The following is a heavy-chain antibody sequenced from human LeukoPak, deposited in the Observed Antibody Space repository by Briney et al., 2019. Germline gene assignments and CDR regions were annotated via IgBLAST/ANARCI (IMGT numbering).Heavy chain of an antibody. CDR1: GDSVSSNSAA. V-gene: IGHV6-1*01. Sequence: SQTLSLTCAISGDSVSSNSAAWNWIRQSPSRGLEWLGRTYYRSKWYNDYAVSVKSRITINPDTSKNQFSLQLNSVTPEDTAVYYCARDRLELSRGGNWFDPWGQGTLVTVSS. CDR2: TYYRSKWYN. J-gene: IGHJ5*02. CDR3: ARDRLELSRGGNWFDP. D-gene: IGHD1-7*01.